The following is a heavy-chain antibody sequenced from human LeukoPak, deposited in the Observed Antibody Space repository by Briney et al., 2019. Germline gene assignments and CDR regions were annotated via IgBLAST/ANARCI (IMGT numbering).Heavy chain of an antibody. D-gene: IGHD1-26*01. V-gene: IGHV3-21*01. J-gene: IGHJ6*03. CDR1: GFTFTSSA. CDR3: ARDPYSGAYGSDYYYYMDV. CDR2: ITSSGSLV. Sequence: GGSLRLSCADSGFTFTSSAMSWVRQAPGKGLEWVSSITSSGSLVFYADSVKGRFTISRDNADNSLYLQMSSLRAEDTAVYFCARDPYSGAYGSDYYYYMDVWGKGTTVTVSS.